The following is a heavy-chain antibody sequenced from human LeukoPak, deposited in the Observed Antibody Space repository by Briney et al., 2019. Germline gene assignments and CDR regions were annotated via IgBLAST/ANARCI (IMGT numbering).Heavy chain of an antibody. Sequence: GGSLRLTCAASGFTFDDYDMSWVRQAPGKGLEWVSGINWNGGSTGYADSVKGRFTISRDNAKNSLYLQMNSLRAEDTALYYCARDNLYDSIGYYSAYRGQGTLVTVSS. CDR2: INWNGGST. V-gene: IGHV3-20*04. CDR1: GFTFDDYD. CDR3: ARDNLYDSIGYYSAY. D-gene: IGHD3-22*01. J-gene: IGHJ4*02.